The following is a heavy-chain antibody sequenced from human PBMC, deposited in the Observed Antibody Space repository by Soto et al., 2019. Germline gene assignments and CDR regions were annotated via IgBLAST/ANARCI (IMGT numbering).Heavy chain of an antibody. J-gene: IGHJ3*02. CDR2: ISGSGGST. CDR3: AKRTIAAAAKPGAFDI. D-gene: IGHD6-13*01. CDR1: GFTFSSYA. Sequence: EVQLLESGGGLVQPGGSLRLSCAASGFTFSSYAMSWVRQAPGKGLEWVSAISGSGGSTYYADSVKGRFTISRDNSKNTLCLQMNSLRAEDTAVYYCAKRTIAAAAKPGAFDIWGQGTMVTVSS. V-gene: IGHV3-23*01.